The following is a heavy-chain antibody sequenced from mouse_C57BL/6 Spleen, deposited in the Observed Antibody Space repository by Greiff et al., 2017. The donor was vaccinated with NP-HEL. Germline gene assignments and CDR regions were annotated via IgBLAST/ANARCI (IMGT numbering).Heavy chain of an antibody. J-gene: IGHJ4*01. CDR3: ARGGGDSYYAMDY. Sequence: EVKLQESGGGLVKPGGSLKLSCAASGFTFSDYGMHWVRQAPEKGLEWVAYISSGSSNIYYADTVKGRFTISRDNAKNTLFLQMTRLMSEDTAMYYCARGGGDSYYAMDYWGQGTSVTVSS. CDR2: ISSGSSNI. V-gene: IGHV5-17*01. CDR1: GFTFSDYG. D-gene: IGHD2-13*01.